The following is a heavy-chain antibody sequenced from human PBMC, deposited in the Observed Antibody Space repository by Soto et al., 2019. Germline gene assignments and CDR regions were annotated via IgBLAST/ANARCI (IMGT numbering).Heavy chain of an antibody. V-gene: IGHV3-33*01. J-gene: IGHJ3*02. D-gene: IGHD3-10*01. Sequence: QVQLVESGGGVVQPGRSLRLSCAASGFTFSSYGMHWVRQAPGKGLEWVAVIWYDGSNKYYADSVKGRFTISRDNSKNTLYLQMNSLRAEDTAVYSCARDRNSKWFGELDAFDIWGQGTMVTVSS. CDR1: GFTFSSYG. CDR2: IWYDGSNK. CDR3: ARDRNSKWFGELDAFDI.